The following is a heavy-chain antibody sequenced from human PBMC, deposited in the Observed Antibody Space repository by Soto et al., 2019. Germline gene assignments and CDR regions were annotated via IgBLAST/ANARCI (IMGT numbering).Heavy chain of an antibody. CDR1: GFTFTRYW. V-gene: IGHV3-74*01. Sequence: EVQLVESGGGLVQPGGSLRLSCSASGFTFTRYWMNWVRQAPGKGLMWVSHLNSDGSITRYADSVKGRFTISRDNSKNTLHLHMTSLRVEDTAVYFCVRASIRQRYFDGSFDLWGQGTLVTVSS. D-gene: IGHD3-9*01. J-gene: IGHJ4*02. CDR3: VRASIRQRYFDGSFDL. CDR2: LNSDGSIT.